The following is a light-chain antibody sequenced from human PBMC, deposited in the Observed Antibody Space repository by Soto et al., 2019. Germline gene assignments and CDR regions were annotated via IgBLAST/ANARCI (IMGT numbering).Light chain of an antibody. V-gene: IGKV3-15*01. Sequence: ERVMTQSPATLSVSPGQRATLSCRASQSVSHNLAWYQQKPGQAPRLLIYGASTRATGIPARRSGSGSGTEFTLTISSLQSEDFAIYYCQQYNNWPSITFGQGTRLEIK. CDR1: QSVSHN. J-gene: IGKJ5*01. CDR2: GAS. CDR3: QQYNNWPSIT.